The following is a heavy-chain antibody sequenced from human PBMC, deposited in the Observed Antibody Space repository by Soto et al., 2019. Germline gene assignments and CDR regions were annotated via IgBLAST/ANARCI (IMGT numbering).Heavy chain of an antibody. Sequence: ASVKVSCKASGYTFTSYAMHWVRQAPGQRLEWMGWISAGNGNTKYSQKFQGRVTITRDTSASTAYMELSSLRSEDTAVYYCATTRDYYYYMDVWGKGTTVTVSS. CDR1: GYTFTSYA. V-gene: IGHV1-3*01. CDR2: ISAGNGNT. J-gene: IGHJ6*03. CDR3: ATTRDYYYYMDV.